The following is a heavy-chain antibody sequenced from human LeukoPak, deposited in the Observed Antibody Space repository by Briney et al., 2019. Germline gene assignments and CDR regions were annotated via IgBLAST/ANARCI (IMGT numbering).Heavy chain of an antibody. J-gene: IGHJ5*02. CDR1: GFTFSSYG. V-gene: IGHV3-33*01. D-gene: IGHD2-2*01. Sequence: GGSLRLSCAASGFTFSSYGMHWVRQAPGKGLEWVAVIWYDGSNKYYADSVKGRFTISRDNSKNTLYLQMNSLRAEDTAVYYCARADYLLLSPSYNWFDPWGQGTLVTVSP. CDR3: ARADYLLLSPSYNWFDP. CDR2: IWYDGSNK.